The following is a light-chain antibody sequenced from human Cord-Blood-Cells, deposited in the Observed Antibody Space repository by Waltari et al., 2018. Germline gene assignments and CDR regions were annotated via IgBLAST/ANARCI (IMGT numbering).Light chain of an antibody. CDR3: QSYDSSSSGWV. V-gene: IGLV1-40*01. Sequence: QSVLTEPPSVSGAPGQRVTIPCTASSSNIGAGSDVHWYQQLPGTAPTLPIYGNSNRPSGGPARCSGSKSGTSASLAISGLQAEDETDYYCQSYDSSSSGWVFGGGSKLTVL. CDR1: SSNIGAGSD. J-gene: IGLJ3*02. CDR2: GNS.